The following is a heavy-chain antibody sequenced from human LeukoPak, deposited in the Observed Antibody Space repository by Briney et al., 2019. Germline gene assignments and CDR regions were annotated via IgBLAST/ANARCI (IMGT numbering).Heavy chain of an antibody. CDR3: AKDSYDDRGYCYY. Sequence: ASVKVSCKAAGYTFTYYAMHWLRQAPAQALQWMGWITPGGGTNYPQKFQARVAITWDRSITTAYMDLSSLTSDDAAVYYCAKDSYDDRGYCYYCGQRAMLVVSS. V-gene: IGHV1-2*02. J-gene: IGHJ4*02. CDR1: GYTFTYYA. D-gene: IGHD3-22*01. CDR2: ITPGGGT.